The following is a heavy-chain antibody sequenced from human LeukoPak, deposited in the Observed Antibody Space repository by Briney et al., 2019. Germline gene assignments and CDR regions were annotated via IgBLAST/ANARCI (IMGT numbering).Heavy chain of an antibody. CDR1: GYTFTGYY. V-gene: IGHV1-2*02. CDR3: ASAKTTIFGVVTPGFDY. Sequence: ASVKVSCKASGYTFTGYYMHWVRQAPGQGLEWMGWINPNSGGTNYAQKFQGRVTMTRDTSISTAYMELSRLRSDDTAVYYCASAKTTIFGVVTPGFDYWGQGTLVTVSS. CDR2: INPNSGGT. J-gene: IGHJ4*02. D-gene: IGHD3-3*01.